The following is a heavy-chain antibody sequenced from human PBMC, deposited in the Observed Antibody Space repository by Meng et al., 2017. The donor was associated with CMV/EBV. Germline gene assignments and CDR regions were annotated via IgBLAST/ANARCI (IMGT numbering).Heavy chain of an antibody. CDR2: ISYDGSNK. Sequence: GESLKISCAASGFTFSSYGMHWVRQAPGKGLEWVAVISYDGSNKYYADSVKGRFTISRDNSKNTLYLQMNSLRAEDTAVYYCARDFKYAGDYYYGMDVWGQGTTVTVSS. CDR1: GFTFSSYG. CDR3: ARDFKYAGDYYYGMDV. V-gene: IGHV3-30*19. J-gene: IGHJ6*02. D-gene: IGHD2-8*01.